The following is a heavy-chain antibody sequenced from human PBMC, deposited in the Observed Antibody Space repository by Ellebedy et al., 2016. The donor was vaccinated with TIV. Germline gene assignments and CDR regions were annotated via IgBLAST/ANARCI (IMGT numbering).Heavy chain of an antibody. Sequence: AASVKVSCKASGDTFSSNYAITWVRQAPGQGLEWMGGIIPIFGTANYAQKFQGRVTITADESTSTAYMELSSLRSEDTAVYYCARPSVAGTTKYGMDVWGQGTMVTVS. CDR3: ARPSVAGTTKYGMDV. CDR2: IIPIFGTA. CDR1: GDTFSSNYA. V-gene: IGHV1-69*13. D-gene: IGHD6-19*01. J-gene: IGHJ6*02.